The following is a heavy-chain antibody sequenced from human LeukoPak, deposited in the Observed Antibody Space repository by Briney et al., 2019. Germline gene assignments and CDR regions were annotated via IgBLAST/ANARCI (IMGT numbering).Heavy chain of an antibody. Sequence: GVSVMVSCKASGYTFTRYSIGWVRQAPGQGLEWVGWISAYNGDTKYEEKLQGRVTLTTDASTSTAYMELRSLRSDDTAIYYCARSHAGYETEYYFDSWGQGTLVIVSS. CDR1: GYTFTRYS. CDR2: ISAYNGDT. V-gene: IGHV1-18*01. D-gene: IGHD5-12*01. CDR3: ARSHAGYETEYYFDS. J-gene: IGHJ4*02.